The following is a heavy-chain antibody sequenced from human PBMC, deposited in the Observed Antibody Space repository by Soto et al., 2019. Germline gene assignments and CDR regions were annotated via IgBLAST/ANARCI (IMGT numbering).Heavy chain of an antibody. Sequence: GASVKVSCKASGYTFTSYAMHWVRQAPGQRLEWMGWINAGNGNTKYSQKFQGRVTITRDTSASTAYMELSSLRSEDTAVYYCARAAILSYYGSGSFFDYWGQGTLVTVSS. CDR1: GYTFTSYA. CDR3: ARAAILSYYGSGSFFDY. CDR2: INAGNGNT. V-gene: IGHV1-3*01. J-gene: IGHJ4*02. D-gene: IGHD3-10*01.